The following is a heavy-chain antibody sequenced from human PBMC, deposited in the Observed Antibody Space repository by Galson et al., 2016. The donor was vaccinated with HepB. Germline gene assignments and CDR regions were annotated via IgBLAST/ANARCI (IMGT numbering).Heavy chain of an antibody. Sequence: SLRLSCAASGFTFSSYAMSWVRQAPGKGLEWVSAISGSGGTTFYADSVKGRFTISSDNSKNTLYLQMNSLRVKDTAGYYRAKKQQLSWGQGTLFTVSS. V-gene: IGHV3-23*01. J-gene: IGHJ5*02. CDR3: AKKQQLS. D-gene: IGHD6-13*01. CDR1: GFTFSSYA. CDR2: ISGSGGTT.